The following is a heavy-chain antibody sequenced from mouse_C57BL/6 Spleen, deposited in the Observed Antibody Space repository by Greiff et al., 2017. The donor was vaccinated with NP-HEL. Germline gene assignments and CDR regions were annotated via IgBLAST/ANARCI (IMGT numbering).Heavy chain of an antibody. V-gene: IGHV5-4*01. J-gene: IGHJ2*01. CDR2: ISDGGSYT. CDR3: ARERGGSSYVVDY. Sequence: EVKLEESGGGLVKPGGSLKLSCAASGFTFSSYAMSWVRQTPEKRLEWVATISDGGSYTYYPDNVKGRFPISRDNAKNTLYLQMSHLKSEDTAMYYCARERGGSSYVVDYWGQGTTLTVSS. D-gene: IGHD1-1*01. CDR1: GFTFSSYA.